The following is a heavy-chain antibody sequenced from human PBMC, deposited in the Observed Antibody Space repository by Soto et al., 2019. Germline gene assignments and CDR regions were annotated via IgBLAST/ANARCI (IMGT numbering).Heavy chain of an antibody. V-gene: IGHV4-59*01. J-gene: IGHJ4*02. Sequence: QVQLQESGPGLVKPSETLSLTCTVSGVSFSTYYWSWIRQAPGKGLEWIGSIYYSGSSNYNPSLKRRVTMSVDTSKNQLSLKLSSVTAADTAVYYCARDQGGPFDYWGQGTLGTVSS. CDR3: ARDQGGPFDY. CDR2: IYYSGSS. D-gene: IGHD2-15*01. CDR1: GVSFSTYY.